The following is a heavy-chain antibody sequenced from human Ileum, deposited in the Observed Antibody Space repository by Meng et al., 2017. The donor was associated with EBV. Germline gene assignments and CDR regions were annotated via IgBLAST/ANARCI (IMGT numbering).Heavy chain of an antibody. CDR3: ARDPTGGEDHQRV. J-gene: IGHJ4*02. Sequence: SAPVLVHRSGTLPVTSDASVGALSVTHSLSWVLQPPGMRLECVGNIYHRGITIYNPPLKSRVTMSVATSKNQFSLKLNSMTAAYTAVYYCARDPTGGEDHQRVWGQGTLVTVSS. CDR2: IYHRGIT. CDR1: VGALSVTHS. D-gene: IGHD1-14*01. V-gene: IGHV4-4*02.